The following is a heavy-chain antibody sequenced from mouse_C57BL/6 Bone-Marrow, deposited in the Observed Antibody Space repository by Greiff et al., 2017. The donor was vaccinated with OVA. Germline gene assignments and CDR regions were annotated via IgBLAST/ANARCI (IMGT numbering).Heavy chain of an antibody. CDR1: GFSLTSYG. J-gene: IGHJ1*03. V-gene: IGHV2-2*01. CDR3: ARGGYGSSVYWYFDV. CDR2: IWSGGST. D-gene: IGHD1-1*01. Sequence: QVQLQQSGPGLVQPSQSLSITCTVSGFSLTSYGVHWVRQSPGKGLEWLGVIWSGGSTDYNAAFISRLSISKDNSKSQVFFKMNSLQADDTAIYYCARGGYGSSVYWYFDVWGTGTTVTVSS.